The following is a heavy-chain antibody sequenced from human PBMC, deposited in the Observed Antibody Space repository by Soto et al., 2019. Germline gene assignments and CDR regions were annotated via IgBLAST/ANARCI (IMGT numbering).Heavy chain of an antibody. Sequence: QVQLVESGGGVFQPGRSLRLSCAVSGFTFSTYGMHWVRQAPGKGLEWVAAMSYDGTKQYYVDSVKGRFTISRDNSRNTLFLQLNSLRDEDTAVYYCAKEYGSTWIDHWGQGTPVTVSS. J-gene: IGHJ4*02. V-gene: IGHV3-30*18. CDR3: AKEYGSTWIDH. CDR2: MSYDGTKQ. D-gene: IGHD6-13*01. CDR1: GFTFSTYG.